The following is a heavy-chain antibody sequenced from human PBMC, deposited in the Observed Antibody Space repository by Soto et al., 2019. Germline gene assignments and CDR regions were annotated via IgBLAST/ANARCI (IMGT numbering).Heavy chain of an antibody. Sequence: SVKVSCKASGYTFANYGISWVRQAPGQGLEWMGGIIPIFGTANYAQKFQGRVTITADESTSTAYMELSSLRSEDTAVYYCARGSYYDFWSGPPDAYYYYGMDVWGQGTTVTVSS. CDR1: GYTFANYG. D-gene: IGHD3-3*01. CDR2: IIPIFGTA. CDR3: ARGSYYDFWSGPPDAYYYYGMDV. V-gene: IGHV1-69*13. J-gene: IGHJ6*02.